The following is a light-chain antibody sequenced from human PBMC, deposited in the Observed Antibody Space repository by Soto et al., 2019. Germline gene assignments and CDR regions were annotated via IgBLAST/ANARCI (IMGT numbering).Light chain of an antibody. CDR2: DVT. V-gene: IGLV2-14*03. CDR1: SSDIGSYNY. J-gene: IGLJ2*01. CDR3: SSYTTTTTLVV. Sequence: QPVLTQPASVSGSPGQSITISCSGSSSDIGSYNYVSWYQQHPGKAPKLMIYDVTNRPSGVSDRFSGSKSGDTASLTISGLQADDEADYYCSSYTTTTTLVVFGGGTQLTVL.